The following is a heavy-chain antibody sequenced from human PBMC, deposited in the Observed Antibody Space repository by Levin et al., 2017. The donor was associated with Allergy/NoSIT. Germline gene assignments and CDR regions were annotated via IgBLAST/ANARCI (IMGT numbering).Heavy chain of an antibody. CDR1: GFTFDDYA. V-gene: IGHV3-9*01. J-gene: IGHJ4*02. D-gene: IGHD3-10*01. CDR2: ISWNSGSI. Sequence: GGSLRLSCAASGFTFDDYAMHWVRQAPGKGLEWVSGISWNSGSIGYADSVKGRFTISRDNAKNSLYLQMNSLRAEDTALYYCAKDQRRGKILWFGEIHYYFDYWGQGTLVTVSS. CDR3: AKDQRRGKILWFGEIHYYFDY.